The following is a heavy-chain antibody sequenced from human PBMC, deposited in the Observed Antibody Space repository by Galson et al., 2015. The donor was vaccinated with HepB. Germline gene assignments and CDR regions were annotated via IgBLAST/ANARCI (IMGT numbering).Heavy chain of an antibody. CDR1: GFTFSDYY. CDR3: ARVRVLLWFGELLAPSDY. D-gene: IGHD3-10*01. J-gene: IGHJ4*02. Sequence: SLRLSCAASGFTFSDYYMSWIRQAPGKGLEWVPYISSSSSYTNYADSVKGRFTISRDNAKNSLYLQMNSLRAEDTAVYYCARVRVLLWFGELLAPSDYWGQGTLVTVSS. CDR2: ISSSSSYT. V-gene: IGHV3-11*06.